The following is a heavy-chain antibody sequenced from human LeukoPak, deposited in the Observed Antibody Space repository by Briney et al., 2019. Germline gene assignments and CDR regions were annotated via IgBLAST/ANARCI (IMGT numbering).Heavy chain of an antibody. CDR3: ARANFLYCSSSTCLFDY. CDR1: GYTFTDYY. V-gene: IGHV1-2*02. J-gene: IGHJ4*02. D-gene: IGHD2-2*01. CDR2: INPDDGDT. Sequence: ASVKVSCKASGYTFTDYYMHWVRQAPGQGFEWMGWINPDDGDTNYAQEFQGRVTMTRDTSISTAHMEVSRLRSDDTAVYYCARANFLYCSSSTCLFDYWGQGTLVTVSS.